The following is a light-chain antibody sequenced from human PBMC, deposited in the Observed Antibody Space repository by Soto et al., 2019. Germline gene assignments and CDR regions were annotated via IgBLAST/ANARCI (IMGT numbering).Light chain of an antibody. Sequence: MTQSPSTLSLSPGERATLACRASQSVSNNYLAWYQQKPGQAPRLLIYGASSRATGIPDRFSGSGSGTEFTLTISSLQSEDFAVYYCQQYNNWWTFGQGTKVDIK. CDR2: GAS. CDR3: QQYNNWWT. J-gene: IGKJ1*01. CDR1: QSVSNN. V-gene: IGKV3D-15*01.